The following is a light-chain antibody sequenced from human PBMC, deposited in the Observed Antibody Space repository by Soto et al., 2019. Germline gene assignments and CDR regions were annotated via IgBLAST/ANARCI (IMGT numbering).Light chain of an antibody. Sequence: EIVLTQSPGTLSLSPGERATFSCRASQSVSSSYIAWYQQKRGQAPRRFIYGASIRAIGIPDRFSGSGSGTDCTLTISRLEPEDFALYYCQQYHTSPLTFGQGTKVEIK. V-gene: IGKV3-20*01. CDR3: QQYHTSPLT. CDR2: GAS. CDR1: QSVSSSY. J-gene: IGKJ1*01.